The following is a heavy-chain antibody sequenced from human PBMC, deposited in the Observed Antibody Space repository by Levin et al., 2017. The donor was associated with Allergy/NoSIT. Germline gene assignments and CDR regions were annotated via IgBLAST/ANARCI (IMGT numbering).Heavy chain of an antibody. CDR2: TYYRSKWYN. CDR3: ARAMRIAAAGHFDY. CDR1: GDSVSSNSAA. J-gene: IGHJ4*02. V-gene: IGHV6-1*01. D-gene: IGHD6-13*01. Sequence: SQTLSLTCAISGDSVSSNSAAWNWLRQSPSRGLEWLGRTYYRSKWYNDYAVSVKSRITINPDTSKNQFSLQLNSVTPEDTAVYYCARAMRIAAAGHFDYWGQGTLVTVSS.